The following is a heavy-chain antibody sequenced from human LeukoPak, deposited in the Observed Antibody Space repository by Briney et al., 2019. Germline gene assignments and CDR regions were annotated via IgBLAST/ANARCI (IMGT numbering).Heavy chain of an antibody. CDR2: IKQDGSEK. J-gene: IGHJ6*02. CDR3: AKSPAAGAWDYYYYYGMDV. D-gene: IGHD6-13*01. V-gene: IGHV3-7*05. Sequence: GGSLRLSCAASGFTFSSYWMSWVCQTPGKGLEWVANIKQDGSEKYYVDSVKGRFTISRDNAKNSLYLQMNSLRAEDTAVYYCAKSPAAGAWDYYYYYGMDVWGQGTTVTVSS. CDR1: GFTFSSYW.